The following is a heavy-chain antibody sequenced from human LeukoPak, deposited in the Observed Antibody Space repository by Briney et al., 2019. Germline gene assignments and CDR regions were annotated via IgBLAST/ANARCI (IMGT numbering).Heavy chain of an antibody. Sequence: GGSLRLSCAASGFTFSSYAMSWVRQAPGKGLEWVSAISGSGGSTYYADSVKGRFTISRDNSKNTLCLQMNSLRAEDTAVYYCAKDPAYYGDYEPSFDYWGQGTLVTVSS. D-gene: IGHD4-17*01. J-gene: IGHJ4*02. CDR2: ISGSGGST. CDR1: GFTFSSYA. V-gene: IGHV3-23*01. CDR3: AKDPAYYGDYEPSFDY.